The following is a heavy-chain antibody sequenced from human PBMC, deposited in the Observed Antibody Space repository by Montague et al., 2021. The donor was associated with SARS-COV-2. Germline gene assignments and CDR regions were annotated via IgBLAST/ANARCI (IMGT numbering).Heavy chain of an antibody. CDR3: ARQGDQLVLEYWFDS. CDR2: IYYSGST. D-gene: IGHD2-2*01. J-gene: IGHJ5*01. CDR1: GGSISSSSYY. Sequence: SETLSLTCTVSGGSISSSSYYWGWIRQPPGKGLEWIGSIYYSGSTXYNPSLKSRVTISVDTSKNQFSLKLSSVTAADTAVYYCARQGDQLVLEYWFDSWGQGTLVTVSS. V-gene: IGHV4-39*01.